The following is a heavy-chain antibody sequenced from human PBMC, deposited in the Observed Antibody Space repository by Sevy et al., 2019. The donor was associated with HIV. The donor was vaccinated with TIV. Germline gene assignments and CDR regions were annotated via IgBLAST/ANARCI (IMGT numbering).Heavy chain of an antibody. CDR2: IWYDESNK. D-gene: IGHD5-12*01. CDR1: GFTFSSNA. CDR3: ARGVATTYYHHYGMDV. J-gene: IGHJ6*02. Sequence: GGSLRLSCTASGFTFSSNAMYWVRQAPGKGLEWVAVIWYDESNKYHADSVKGRFTISRDNSKNTLYLQMNSLRAEDTAVYYCARGVATTYYHHYGMDVWGQGTTVTVSS. V-gene: IGHV3-33*01.